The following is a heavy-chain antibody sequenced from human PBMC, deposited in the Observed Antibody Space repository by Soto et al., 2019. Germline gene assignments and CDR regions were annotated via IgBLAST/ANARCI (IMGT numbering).Heavy chain of an antibody. CDR3: ARLPKGSLLTA. CDR2: ISSNSDTT. Sequence: VESGGGLVYPGGSLRLSCVASGFSFSDHSMNWVRQAPGKGLQWISYISSNSDTTYYADSVKGRVTVSRDNAKNAVFLQMNSLRDDDTATYYCARLPKGSLLTAWGQGARVTVSS. J-gene: IGHJ4*02. V-gene: IGHV3-48*02. D-gene: IGHD2-21*02. CDR1: GFSFSDHS.